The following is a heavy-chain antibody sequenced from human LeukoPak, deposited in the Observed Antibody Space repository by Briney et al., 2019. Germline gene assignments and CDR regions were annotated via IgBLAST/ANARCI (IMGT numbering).Heavy chain of an antibody. V-gene: IGHV3-30*02. CDR3: AKDQYYDLWSGYSNYFDY. D-gene: IGHD3-3*01. Sequence: GGSLRLSCAASGFTFSSYGMHWVRQAPGKGLEWVAFIRYDGSNKYYADSVKGRFTISRDNSKNTLYLQMNSLRAEDTAVYYCAKDQYYDLWSGYSNYFDYWGQGTLVTVSS. CDR2: IRYDGSNK. CDR1: GFTFSSYG. J-gene: IGHJ4*02.